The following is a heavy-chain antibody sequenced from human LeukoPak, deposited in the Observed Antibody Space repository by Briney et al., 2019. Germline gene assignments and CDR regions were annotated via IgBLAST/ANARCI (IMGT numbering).Heavy chain of an antibody. V-gene: IGHV4-39*01. D-gene: IGHD2-2*01. CDR1: GGSISSSSYY. Sequence: SETLSLTCTVSGGSISSSSYYWGWIRQPPGKGLEWIGSIYYSGNTYYNPSLKSRVTISVDTSKNQFSLKLSSVTAADTAVYYCARHKYREAFDIWGQGTMVTVSS. J-gene: IGHJ3*02. CDR2: IYYSGNT. CDR3: ARHKYREAFDI.